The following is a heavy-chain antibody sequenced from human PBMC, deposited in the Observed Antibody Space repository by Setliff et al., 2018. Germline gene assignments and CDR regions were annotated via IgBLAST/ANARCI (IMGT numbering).Heavy chain of an antibody. CDR2: IHSSGRS. Sequence: SETLSLTCTVSGGPISSYYWSWIRQPPGKGLEWIGYIHSSGRSNYNPSLKSRVTTSIDTSKNQFSLKLTSVTAADTAVYFCARHSNTWPVDFWGQGTLVTVSS. D-gene: IGHD2-21*01. J-gene: IGHJ4*02. V-gene: IGHV4-4*08. CDR1: GGPISSYY. CDR3: ARHSNTWPVDF.